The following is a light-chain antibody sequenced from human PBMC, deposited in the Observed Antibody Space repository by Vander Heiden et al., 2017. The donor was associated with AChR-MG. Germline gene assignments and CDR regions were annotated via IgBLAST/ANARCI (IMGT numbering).Light chain of an antibody. V-gene: IGKV1-NL1*01. Sequence: DIQMTQSPSSLSASVGDRVTITCRASQGLSNSLAWYQQKPTKAPKLLLYAASRLETGVPSRFSGSGSGMDYTLTISSLQPEDFATYYCQQYYSIPWTFGQGTKVEIK. J-gene: IGKJ1*01. CDR3: QQYYSIPWT. CDR1: QGLSNS. CDR2: AAS.